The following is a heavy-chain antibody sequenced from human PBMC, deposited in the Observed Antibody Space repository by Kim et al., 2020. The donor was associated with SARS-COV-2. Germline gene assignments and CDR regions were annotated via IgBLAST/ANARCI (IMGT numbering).Heavy chain of an antibody. CDR2: IWYDGSNK. J-gene: IGHJ4*02. D-gene: IGHD3-10*01. CDR3: ARGPWFVSYGSGSYYNQFDY. CDR1: GFTFSSYG. Sequence: GGSLRLSCAASGFTFSSYGMHWVRQAPGKGLEWVAVIWYDGSNKYYADSVKGRFTISRDNSKNTLYLQMNSLRAEDTAVYYCARGPWFVSYGSGSYYNQFDYWGQGTLVTVSS. V-gene: IGHV3-33*01.